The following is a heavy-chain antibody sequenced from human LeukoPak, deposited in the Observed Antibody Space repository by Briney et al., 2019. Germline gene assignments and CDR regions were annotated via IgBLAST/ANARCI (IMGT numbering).Heavy chain of an antibody. J-gene: IGHJ4*02. CDR3: AKDSLRGYNYGYYFDS. Sequence: GGSLRLSCAASGFTFSSYAMSWVRQAPGKGLEWVSGISGNSVSTYYADSVKDRFTISRDNTKGSLYLQMNSLRTEDTALYYCAKDSLRGYNYGYYFDSWGRGTLLTVSS. V-gene: IGHV3-23*01. D-gene: IGHD5-18*01. CDR1: GFTFSSYA. CDR2: ISGNSVST.